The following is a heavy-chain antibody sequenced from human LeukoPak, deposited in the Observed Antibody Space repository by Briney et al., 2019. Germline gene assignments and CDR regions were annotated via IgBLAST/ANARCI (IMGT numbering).Heavy chain of an antibody. Sequence: GGSLRLSCAASGFAFSDYSMNWVRQAPGKGLEWVSYISSGGSTIYYADSVKGRFTISRDNAKNSLYLQMNSLRDGDTAVYYCARARSGYYFDYWGQGTLVTVSS. V-gene: IGHV3-48*02. CDR2: ISSGGSTI. D-gene: IGHD5-12*01. CDR3: ARARSGYYFDY. J-gene: IGHJ4*02. CDR1: GFAFSDYS.